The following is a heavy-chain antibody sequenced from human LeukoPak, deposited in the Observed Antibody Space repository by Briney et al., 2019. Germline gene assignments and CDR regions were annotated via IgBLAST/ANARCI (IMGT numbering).Heavy chain of an antibody. D-gene: IGHD6-13*01. V-gene: IGHV3-74*01. CDR2: INSDGSST. CDR3: AREGEAAAASPHFDY. CDR1: GFTFSSYW. Sequence: PGGSLRLSCAASGFTFSSYWMHWVRQAPGKGLVWVSRINSDGSSTSYADSVKGRFTISRDNAKNTLYLQMNSLRAEDTAVYYCAREGEAAAASPHFDYWGQGTLVTVSS. J-gene: IGHJ4*02.